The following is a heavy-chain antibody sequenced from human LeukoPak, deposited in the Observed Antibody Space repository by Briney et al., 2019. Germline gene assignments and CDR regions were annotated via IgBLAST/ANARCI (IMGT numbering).Heavy chain of an antibody. CDR2: IYSGGST. Sequence: GGSLRLSCVASGFTVSSNYMSWVRQAPGKGLEWVSVIYSGGSTYYADSVKGRFIISRDNSKNTLYLQMNSLRAEDTAVYYCAKDSAYAYYGSGSYWDYWGQGTLVTVSS. V-gene: IGHV3-53*01. CDR3: AKDSAYAYYGSGSYWDY. D-gene: IGHD3-10*01. CDR1: GFTVSSNY. J-gene: IGHJ4*02.